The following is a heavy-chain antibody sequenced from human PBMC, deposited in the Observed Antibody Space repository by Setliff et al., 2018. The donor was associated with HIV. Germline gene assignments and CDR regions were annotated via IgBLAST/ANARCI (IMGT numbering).Heavy chain of an antibody. D-gene: IGHD3-22*01. V-gene: IGHV1-18*01. Sequence: ASVNVSCKASGYSFTSYGITWVRQAPGQGLEWMGWISAYNGNTNYAQNLQDRVTMTTDTSTSTAYMELRSLRSDDTAMYFCARFPNPSQIVVVMPPDYWGQGTLVTVSS. CDR2: ISAYNGNT. CDR1: GYSFTSYG. J-gene: IGHJ4*02. CDR3: ARFPNPSQIVVVMPPDY.